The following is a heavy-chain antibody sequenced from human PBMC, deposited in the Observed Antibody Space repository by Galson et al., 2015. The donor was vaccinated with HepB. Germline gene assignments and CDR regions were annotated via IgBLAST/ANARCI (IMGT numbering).Heavy chain of an antibody. CDR1: GDSVSINSAG. CDR2: TYYRSKWYS. D-gene: IGHD6-19*01. Sequence: CAISGDSVSINSAGWNWIRQSPSRGLEWLGRTYYRSKWYSDYAVSMKSRITFNPDTSKNQITLQLKSVTPEDTAVYYCARAPLSGGGYSSGWHAFDIWGQGTMVTVSS. J-gene: IGHJ3*02. CDR3: ARAPLSGGGYSSGWHAFDI. V-gene: IGHV6-1*01.